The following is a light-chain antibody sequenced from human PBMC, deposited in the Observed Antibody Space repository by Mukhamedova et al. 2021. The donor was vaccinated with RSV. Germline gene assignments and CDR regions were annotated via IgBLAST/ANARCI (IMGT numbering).Light chain of an antibody. J-gene: IGKJ1*01. Sequence: SVSDNLAWYQQKPGQAPRLLIYGASTRATGIPARFSGSGSDTEFTLTITSLQPEDFAVYYCQHYNDWPPWTFGPGTKV. CDR3: QHYNDWPPWT. CDR1: SVSDN. CDR2: GAS. V-gene: IGKV3-15*01.